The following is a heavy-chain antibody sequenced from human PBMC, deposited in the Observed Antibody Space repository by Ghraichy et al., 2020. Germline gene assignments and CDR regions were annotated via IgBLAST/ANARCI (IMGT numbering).Heavy chain of an antibody. CDR2: ISGSGGST. CDR1: GFTFSSYA. CDR3: AKDVNYDQGAGYYYYYMDV. Sequence: GESLNISCAASGFTFSSYAMSWVRQAPGKGLEWVSVISGSGGSTYYADSVKGRFTISRDNSKNTLYLQMNSLRAEDTAVYYCAKDVNYDQGAGYYYYYMDVWGKGTTVTVSS. V-gene: IGHV3-23*01. D-gene: IGHD4-11*01. J-gene: IGHJ6*03.